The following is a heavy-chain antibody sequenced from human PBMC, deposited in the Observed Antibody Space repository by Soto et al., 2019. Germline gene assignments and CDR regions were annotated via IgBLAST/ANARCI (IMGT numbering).Heavy chain of an antibody. CDR2: ISSRSSDI. J-gene: IGHJ4*02. CDR1: GFTFSSYL. CDR3: ARDQGKTFDH. Sequence: GGSLRLSCEVSGFTFSSYLMIWVRQAPGKGLEWVSSISSRSSDIYYADSVKGRFTISRDNAKNSLYLQMNSLRAEDTAAYYCARDQGKTFDHWGQGTLVTVSS. V-gene: IGHV3-21*01.